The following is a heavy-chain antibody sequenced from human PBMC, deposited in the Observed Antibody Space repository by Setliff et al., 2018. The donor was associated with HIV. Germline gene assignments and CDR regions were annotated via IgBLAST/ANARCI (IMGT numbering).Heavy chain of an antibody. CDR3: TSDTLPRCFDY. CDR1: GFTFGDYA. V-gene: IGHV3-49*04. Sequence: GSLRLSCTASGFTFGDYAMSWVRQAPGKGLEWVGFIRSKAYGGTTEYAASVKGRFTISRDDSKSIAYLQMNSLKTEDTAVYYCTSDTLPRCFDYWGPGTLVTVSS. CDR2: IRSKAYGGTT. D-gene: IGHD4-17*01. J-gene: IGHJ4*02.